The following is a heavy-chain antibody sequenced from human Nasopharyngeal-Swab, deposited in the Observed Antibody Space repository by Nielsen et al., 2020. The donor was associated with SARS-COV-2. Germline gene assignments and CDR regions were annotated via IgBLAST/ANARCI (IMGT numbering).Heavy chain of an antibody. CDR3: TRGLLLWFGELSDY. V-gene: IGHV3-72*01. CDR2: TRNKANSYTT. D-gene: IGHD3-10*01. J-gene: IGHJ4*02. Sequence: VRQAPGKGLEWVGRTRNKANSYTTEYAASVKGRFTISRDDSKNTAYLQMNSLKTEDTAVYYCTRGLLLWFGELSDYWGQGTLVTVSS.